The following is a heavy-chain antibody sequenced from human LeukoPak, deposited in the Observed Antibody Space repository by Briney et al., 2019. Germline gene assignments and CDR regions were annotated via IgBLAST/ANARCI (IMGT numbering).Heavy chain of an antibody. CDR3: ARNRGYDFWSGYNALHMDV. V-gene: IGHV4-59*01. D-gene: IGHD3-3*01. CDR1: GGSISSYY. CDR2: IYYSGST. Sequence: SETLSLTCTVSGGSISSYYWSWIRQPPGKGLEWIGYIYYSGSTIYNPSLKSRVTISVDTSKNQFSLKLSSVTAADTAVYYCARNRGYDFWSGYNALHMDVWGKGTTVTVSS. J-gene: IGHJ6*03.